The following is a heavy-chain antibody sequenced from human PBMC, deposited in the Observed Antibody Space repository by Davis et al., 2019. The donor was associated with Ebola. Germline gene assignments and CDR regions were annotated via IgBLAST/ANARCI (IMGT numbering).Heavy chain of an antibody. Sequence: PSETLSLTCAVYGGSFSGYYWSWIRQPPGKGLEWIGEINHSGSTNYNPSLKSRVTISVDTSKNQFSLKLSSVTAADTAVYYCARLYCSGGSCYGWNGMDVWGKGTTVTVSS. CDR2: INHSGST. J-gene: IGHJ6*04. CDR3: ARLYCSGGSCYGWNGMDV. D-gene: IGHD2-15*01. V-gene: IGHV4-34*01. CDR1: GGSFSGYY.